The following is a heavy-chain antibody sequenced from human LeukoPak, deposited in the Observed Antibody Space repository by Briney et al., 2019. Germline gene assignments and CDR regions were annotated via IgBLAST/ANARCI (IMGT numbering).Heavy chain of an antibody. D-gene: IGHD2-2*03. CDR3: ARDLDIVVVPASWFDP. J-gene: IGHJ5*02. CDR2: ISSSSTYL. CDR1: GFTFSSYN. V-gene: IGHV3-21*01. Sequence: GGSLRLSCAASGFTFSSYNMNWVRQAPGKGLEWVSYISSSSTYLFYADSVKGRFTISRDNAKNSLYLQMSSLRAEDTAVYYCARDLDIVVVPASWFDPWGQGTLVTVSS.